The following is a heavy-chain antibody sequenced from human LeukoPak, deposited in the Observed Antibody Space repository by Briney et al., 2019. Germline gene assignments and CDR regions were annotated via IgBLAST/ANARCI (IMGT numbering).Heavy chain of an antibody. D-gene: IGHD3-10*01. CDR3: ASGSGTYGFHL. Sequence: GGSLRLSCAASGYTFTGYAMSWVRQAPGKGLEWVSAISGSGDITYYTDTVKGRFTISRDNSKNTLYLQMNSPRAEDTAVYYCASGSGTYGFHLWGQGTLVTVSS. CDR1: GYTFTGYA. V-gene: IGHV3-23*01. J-gene: IGHJ5*02. CDR2: ISGSGDIT.